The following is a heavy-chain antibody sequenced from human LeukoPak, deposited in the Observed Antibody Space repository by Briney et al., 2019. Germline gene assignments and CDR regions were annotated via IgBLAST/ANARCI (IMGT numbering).Heavy chain of an antibody. CDR1: GFTFSNYK. V-gene: IGHV3-21*01. J-gene: IGHJ4*02. CDR2: ISSTSTYI. CDR3: ARDRDYYGSGNIFDY. Sequence: GGSLRLSCAASGFTFSNYKMNWVRQAPGKGLEWVSSISSTSTYINYADSVKGRFTISRDNAKNSLYLQMNSLRAEDTAAYYCARDRDYYGSGNIFDYWGQGTLVTVSS. D-gene: IGHD3-10*01.